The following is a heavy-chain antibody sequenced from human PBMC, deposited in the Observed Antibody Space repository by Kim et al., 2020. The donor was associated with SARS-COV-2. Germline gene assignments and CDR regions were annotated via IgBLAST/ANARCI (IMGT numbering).Heavy chain of an antibody. CDR1: GYTFTSYD. Sequence: ASVKVSCKASGYTFTSYDINWVRQATGQGLEWMGWMNPNSGNTGYAQKFQGRVTMTRNTSISTAYMELSSLRSEDTAVYYCARGPGGLETANLKYNPWGQGTLVTVSS. D-gene: IGHD1-26*01. CDR2: MNPNSGNT. J-gene: IGHJ5*02. V-gene: IGHV1-8*01. CDR3: ARGPGGLETANLKYNP.